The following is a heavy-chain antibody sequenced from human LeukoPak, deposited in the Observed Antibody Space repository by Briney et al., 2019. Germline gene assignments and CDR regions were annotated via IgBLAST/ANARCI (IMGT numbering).Heavy chain of an antibody. CDR1: GFTFSRTW. CDR2: INGDGSNT. CDR3: TREPSGTYWYFDL. J-gene: IGHJ2*01. D-gene: IGHD1-26*01. Sequence: GGSLRLSCRVSGFTFSRTWMRWVRQAPGKGPVWVSRINGDGSNTHSADSVKGRFTISRDNAKNTLYLQMNSLRAEDTAVYYCTREPSGTYWYFDLWGRGTLVTVSS. V-gene: IGHV3-74*01.